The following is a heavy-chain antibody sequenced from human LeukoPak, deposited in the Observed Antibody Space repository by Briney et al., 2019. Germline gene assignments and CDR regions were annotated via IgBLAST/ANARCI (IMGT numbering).Heavy chain of an antibody. CDR2: IYHSGST. D-gene: IGHD3-10*01. CDR3: ARDYYGSGSYYSGP. Sequence: SETLSLTCAVSGGSISSSNWWSWVRQPPGKGLEWIGEIYHSGSTNYNPSLKSRVTISVDKSKNQFSLKLSSVTAADTAVYYCARDYYGSGSYYSGPWGQGTMVTVSS. V-gene: IGHV4-4*02. J-gene: IGHJ3*01. CDR1: GGSISSSNW.